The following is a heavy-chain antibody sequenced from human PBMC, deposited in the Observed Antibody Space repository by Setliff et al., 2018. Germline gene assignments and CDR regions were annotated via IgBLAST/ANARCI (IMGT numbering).Heavy chain of an antibody. CDR2: ISPVYGIA. J-gene: IGHJ4*02. D-gene: IGHD3-22*01. V-gene: IGHV1-18*01. CDR3: VRGPGPSVVVAIPFDH. CDR1: GYAFITFG. Sequence: ASVKVSCKTSGYAFITFGMSWVRQAPGQGLEWMGWISPVYGIANYARKFQGRVTMTADTSTTTAYLELTSLRYDDTAVYYCVRGPGPSVVVAIPFDHWGQGFLVTVSS.